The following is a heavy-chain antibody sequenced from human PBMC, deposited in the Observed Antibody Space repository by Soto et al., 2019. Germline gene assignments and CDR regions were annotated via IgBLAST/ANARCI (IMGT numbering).Heavy chain of an antibody. CDR1: GYTFTSYG. Sequence: GASLKVSCKASGYTFTSYGISWVRQAPGQGLEWMGWISAYNGNTNYAQKLQGRVTMTTDTSTSTAYMELRSLRSDDTAVYYCARPDTAMVRHAFDIWGQGTMVTVSS. CDR3: ARPDTAMVRHAFDI. CDR2: ISAYNGNT. D-gene: IGHD5-18*01. J-gene: IGHJ3*02. V-gene: IGHV1-18*01.